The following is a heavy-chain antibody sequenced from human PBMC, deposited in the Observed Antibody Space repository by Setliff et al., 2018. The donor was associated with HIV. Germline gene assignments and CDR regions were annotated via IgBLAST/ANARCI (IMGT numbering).Heavy chain of an antibody. CDR2: ISGSGGST. CDR3: AKAGAFGSGSFYYMDV. D-gene: IGHD3-10*01. Sequence: LRLSCAASGFTFSSYAMSWVRQAPGKGLEWVSAISGSGGSTYYADSVKGRFTISRDNSKNTPYLQMNSLRAEDTAVYYCAKAGAFGSGSFYYMDVWGKGTTVTVSS. J-gene: IGHJ6*03. V-gene: IGHV3-23*01. CDR1: GFTFSSYA.